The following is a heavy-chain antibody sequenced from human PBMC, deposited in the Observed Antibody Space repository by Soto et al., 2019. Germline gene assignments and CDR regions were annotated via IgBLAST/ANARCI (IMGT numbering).Heavy chain of an antibody. CDR3: TRDASRDSSARGWFDP. J-gene: IGHJ5*02. V-gene: IGHV3-21*01. D-gene: IGHD6-13*01. CDR1: GFTFRSFT. CDR2: ISSNSAYI. Sequence: EVHLVESGGGLVKPGGSLRLSCAASGFTFRSFTMNWVRQAPGKGLEWVSIISSNSAYIYYTDALRGRFTISRDNAKNSLHLQMNSLRAEDTAVYYCTRDASRDSSARGWFDPWGPGTLVTVSS.